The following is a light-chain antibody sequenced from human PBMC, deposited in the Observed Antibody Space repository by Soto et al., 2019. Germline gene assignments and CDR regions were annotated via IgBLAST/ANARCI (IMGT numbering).Light chain of an antibody. V-gene: IGKV3-11*01. CDR3: QQRNNWPPEIT. CDR1: QSVSGSS. J-gene: IGKJ5*01. CDR2: DAS. Sequence: EIVLTQSPGTLSLSPGERVTLSCRASQSVSGSSLAWYQHKPGQAPRLLIYDASNRATGIPARFSGSGSGTDFTLTISSLEPEDFAVYYCQQRNNWPPEITFGQGTRLEIK.